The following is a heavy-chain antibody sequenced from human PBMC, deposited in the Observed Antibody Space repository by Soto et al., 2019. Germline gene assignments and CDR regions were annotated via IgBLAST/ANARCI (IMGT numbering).Heavy chain of an antibody. CDR1: GFPFSSYN. J-gene: IGHJ5*02. CDR2: ISYDGSNK. CDR3: ARDSRIAAAENWFDP. D-gene: IGHD6-13*01. Sequence: VGSLRLSCAASGFPFSSYNMHWVRQAPGKGLEWVAVISYDGSNKYYADSVKGRFTISRDNSKNTLYLQMNSLRAEDTAVYYCARDSRIAAAENWFDPWGQGTLVTVS. V-gene: IGHV3-30-3*01.